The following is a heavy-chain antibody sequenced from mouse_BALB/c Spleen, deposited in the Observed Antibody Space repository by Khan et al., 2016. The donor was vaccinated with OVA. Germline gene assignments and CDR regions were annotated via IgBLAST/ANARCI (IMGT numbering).Heavy chain of an antibody. CDR3: TRGVGYFDY. Sequence: QVQLQQSGAELVRPGASVKLSCKASGYTFTNYWINWVKQRPGQGLEWIGNIYPSDSYTNYNQNFKDRATLTVDNSSRTAYMQLSSPTSEDSAVFYCTRGVGYFDYWGQGTTRTVSS. V-gene: IGHV1-69*02. CDR2: IYPSDSYT. J-gene: IGHJ2*01. D-gene: IGHD1-3*01. CDR1: GYTFTNYW.